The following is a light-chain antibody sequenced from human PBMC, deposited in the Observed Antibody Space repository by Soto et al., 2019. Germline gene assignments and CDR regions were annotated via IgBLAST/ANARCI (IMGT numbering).Light chain of an antibody. CDR3: CSYAGSSTFAV. V-gene: IGLV2-23*02. CDR2: EVN. Sequence: QSALTQPASVSGSPGQSITISCTGTSSDVGGYNLVSWYQQHPGKAPKLMIYEVNKRPSGISHRFSGSKSGNTASLTISGLQAEDEADYYCCSYAGSSTFAVFGGGTKLTVL. CDR1: SSDVGGYNL. J-gene: IGLJ3*02.